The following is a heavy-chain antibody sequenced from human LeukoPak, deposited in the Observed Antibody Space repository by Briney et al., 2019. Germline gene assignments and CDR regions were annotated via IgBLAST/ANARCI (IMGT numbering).Heavy chain of an antibody. CDR2: IYYSGST. Sequence: SETLSLTCTVSGGSVSSGSYYWSWIRQPPGKGLEWIGYIYYSGSTNYNPSLKSRVAISVDTSKNQFSLKLSSVPAADTAVYYCARDYYDSSGYSSLDYWGQGTLVTVSS. J-gene: IGHJ4*02. CDR1: GGSVSSGSYY. V-gene: IGHV4-61*01. CDR3: ARDYYDSSGYSSLDY. D-gene: IGHD3-22*01.